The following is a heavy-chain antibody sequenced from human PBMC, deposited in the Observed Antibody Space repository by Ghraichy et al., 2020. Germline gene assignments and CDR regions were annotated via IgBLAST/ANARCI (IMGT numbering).Heavy chain of an antibody. CDR2: ISAYNGNT. CDR3: ARVQGYYDSSGYYYDYYYGMDV. CDR1: GYTFTSYG. Sequence: ASVKVSCKASGYTFTSYGISWVRQAPGQGLEWMGWISAYNGNTNYAQKLQGRVTMTTDTSTSTAYMELRSLRSDDTAVYYCARVQGYYDSSGYYYDYYYGMDVWGQGTTVTVSS. J-gene: IGHJ6*02. D-gene: IGHD3-22*01. V-gene: IGHV1-18*04.